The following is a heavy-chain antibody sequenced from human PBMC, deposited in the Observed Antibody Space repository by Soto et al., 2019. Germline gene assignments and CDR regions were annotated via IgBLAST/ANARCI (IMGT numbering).Heavy chain of an antibody. Sequence: PSETLSLTCTVSGDSVTTGSYYWSWIRQPPGKTLEWIGYIYYSGSTNYNPSLKSRATIYTDTSGRHFSLNLTSVTAGDTAVYFCAKRDYAFDSWGQGTLVTVSS. V-gene: IGHV4-61*01. CDR3: AKRDYAFDS. D-gene: IGHD4-17*01. CDR1: GDSVTTGSYY. J-gene: IGHJ4*02. CDR2: IYYSGST.